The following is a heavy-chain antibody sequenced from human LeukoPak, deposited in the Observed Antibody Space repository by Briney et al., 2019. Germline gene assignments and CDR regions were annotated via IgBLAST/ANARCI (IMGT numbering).Heavy chain of an antibody. J-gene: IGHJ4*02. D-gene: IGHD3-22*01. V-gene: IGHV1-18*01. CDR1: GYTFTSYD. Sequence: ASVKVSCKASGYTFTSYDINWVRQAPGQGLEWMGWISAYNGNTNYAQKLQGRVTMTTDTSTSTAYMELRSLRSDDTAVYYCARERGYYDSSGYYCWGQGTLVTVSS. CDR2: ISAYNGNT. CDR3: ARERGYYDSSGYYC.